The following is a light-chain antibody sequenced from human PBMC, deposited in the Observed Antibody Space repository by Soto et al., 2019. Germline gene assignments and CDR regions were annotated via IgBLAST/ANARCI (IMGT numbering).Light chain of an antibody. Sequence: EMVLPQSPGTLSLSPGARATLSCRANQSVSSNYLAWYQQKPGQAPRLLIYATSSRTSGIPDRFSGSGSGTDFTLTISRLEPEACAVYYCLQYDRSSCNFGQGTKLEIK. CDR2: ATS. J-gene: IGKJ2*02. CDR1: QSVSSNY. V-gene: IGKV3-20*01. CDR3: LQYDRSSCN.